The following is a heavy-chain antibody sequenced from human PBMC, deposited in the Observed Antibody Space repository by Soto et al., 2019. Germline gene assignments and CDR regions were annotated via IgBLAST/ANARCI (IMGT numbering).Heavy chain of an antibody. J-gene: IGHJ6*02. V-gene: IGHV1-18*01. CDR3: TRDPTIFGVVQNYGMDV. D-gene: IGHD3-3*01. CDR1: GYTFTTFG. CDR2: ISAYNGYT. Sequence: QVQLVQSGAEVKKPGASVKVSCKASGYTFTTFGISWVRQAPGQGLEWMGWISAYNGYTNYAQKLQGRVTMTTDTSTSTAYMELRSLRSDDTAVYYCTRDPTIFGVVQNYGMDVWGQGTTVTVSS.